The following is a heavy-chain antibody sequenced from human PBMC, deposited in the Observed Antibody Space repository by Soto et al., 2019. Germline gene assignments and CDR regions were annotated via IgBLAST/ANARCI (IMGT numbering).Heavy chain of an antibody. Sequence: EVQVVESGGGSVQPGGSLRLSCTISGFPFSGYLLDWVRQAPGKGLEWVANINHDGSEMYYGDSVMGRFTISRDNAKNSLYLQMNSLRVEDTAVYYCARGLVDMWGQGTMVTVYS. CDR2: INHDGSEM. CDR3: ARGLVDM. CDR1: GFPFSGYL. V-gene: IGHV3-7*05. J-gene: IGHJ3*02. D-gene: IGHD3-10*01.